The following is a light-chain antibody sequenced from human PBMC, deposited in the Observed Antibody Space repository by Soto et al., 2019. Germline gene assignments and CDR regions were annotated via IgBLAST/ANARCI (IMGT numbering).Light chain of an antibody. CDR3: QQSYGTPIT. V-gene: IGKV1-39*01. CDR2: VAS. J-gene: IGKJ5*01. CDR1: QSISRH. Sequence: ETQMTQSPSSLSASVEDRVTITCRASQSISRHLNWYQQKPGKAPNLLIYVASSLQSEVPSRFSGSGSGTDFTLTITSLQPEDFATYYCQQSYGTPITFGQGTRLEIK.